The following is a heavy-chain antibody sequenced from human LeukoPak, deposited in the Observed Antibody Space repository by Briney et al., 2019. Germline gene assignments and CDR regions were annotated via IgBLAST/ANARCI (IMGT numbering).Heavy chain of an antibody. CDR1: GFTFSSYA. Sequence: GGSLRLSCAASGFTFSSYAMSWVRQAPGKGLEWVSAISGSGGSTYCADSVKGRFTISRDNSKNTLYLQMNSLRAEDTAVYYCAKALGYCSSTSCYYFDYWGQGTLVTVSS. D-gene: IGHD2-2*01. CDR3: AKALGYCSSTSCYYFDY. V-gene: IGHV3-23*01. CDR2: ISGSGGST. J-gene: IGHJ4*02.